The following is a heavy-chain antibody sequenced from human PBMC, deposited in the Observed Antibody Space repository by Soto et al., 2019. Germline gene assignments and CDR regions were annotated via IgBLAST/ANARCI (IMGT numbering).Heavy chain of an antibody. V-gene: IGHV1-69*01. CDR1: GGTFSSYA. Sequence: QVQLVQSGAEVKKPGSSVKVSCKASGGTFSSYAISWVRQAPGQGLEWMGGIIPIFGTANYAQKFQGRVTITADESTSTAYMELRSLRAEDTAVYYCASSGYDYRYYYYGMDVWGQGTTVTVSS. CDR3: ASSGYDYRYYYYGMDV. D-gene: IGHD5-12*01. J-gene: IGHJ6*02. CDR2: IIPIFGTA.